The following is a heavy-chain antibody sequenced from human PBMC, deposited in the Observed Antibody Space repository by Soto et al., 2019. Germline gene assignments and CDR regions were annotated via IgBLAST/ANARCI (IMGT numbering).Heavy chain of an antibody. CDR1: GFTVSSNY. Sequence: EVQLVESGGGLVQPGGSLRLSCAASGFTVSSNYMSWLRQAPGKGLEWVSVIYSGGSTYYADSVKGRFTISRDNSENTLYLQMNSLRAEDTAVYYCARTCSGGTCSFDYWGQGTLVTVSS. D-gene: IGHD2-15*01. CDR2: IYSGGST. J-gene: IGHJ4*02. V-gene: IGHV3-66*01. CDR3: ARTCSGGTCSFDY.